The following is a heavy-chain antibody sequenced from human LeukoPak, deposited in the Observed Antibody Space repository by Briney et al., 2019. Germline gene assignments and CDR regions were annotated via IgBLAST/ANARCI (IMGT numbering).Heavy chain of an antibody. V-gene: IGHV4-59*01. Sequence: SETLSLTCTVSGGSISSYYWSWIRQPPGKGLEWIGYIYYSGSTNYNPSLKSRVTISVDASKNQFSLKLSSVTAADTAVYYCARDRGYYDSSAPFQHWGQGTLVTVPS. CDR3: ARDRGYYDSSAPFQH. CDR1: GGSISSYY. J-gene: IGHJ1*01. CDR2: IYYSGST. D-gene: IGHD3-22*01.